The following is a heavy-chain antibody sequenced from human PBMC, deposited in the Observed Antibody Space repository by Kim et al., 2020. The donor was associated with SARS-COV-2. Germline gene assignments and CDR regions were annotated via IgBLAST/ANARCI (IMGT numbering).Heavy chain of an antibody. V-gene: IGHV3-7*03. J-gene: IGHJ4*02. CDR3: AREQS. Sequence: IKGDGRGRYYAESVKCRFTISRNNAKSSLYLKMSSLRAEDTAVYYCAREQSWGQGTLVTVSS. CDR2: IKGDGRGR.